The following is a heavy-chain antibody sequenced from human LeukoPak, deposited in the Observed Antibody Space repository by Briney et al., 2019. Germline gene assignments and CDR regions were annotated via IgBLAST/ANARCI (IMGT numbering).Heavy chain of an antibody. CDR3: ARIRRITMIVVDYYFDY. CDR2: IYYSGST. Sequence: SETLSLTCTVSGGSISSYYWSWIRQPPGKGLEWIGYIYYSGSTNYNPSLKSRVTISVDTSKNQFSLKLSSVTAADTAVYYCARIRRITMIVVDYYFDYWGQGTLVTVSS. D-gene: IGHD3-22*01. CDR1: GGSISSYY. V-gene: IGHV4-59*01. J-gene: IGHJ4*02.